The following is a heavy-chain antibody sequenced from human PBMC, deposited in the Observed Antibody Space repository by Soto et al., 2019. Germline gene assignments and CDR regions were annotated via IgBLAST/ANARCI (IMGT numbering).Heavy chain of an antibody. V-gene: IGHV1-46*01. D-gene: IGHD6-19*01. CDR1: GYTFTSYY. J-gene: IGHJ4*02. CDR2: INPSGGST. Sequence: QVQLVQSGAEVKKPGASVKVSCKASGYTFTSYYMHWVRQAPGQGLEWMGIINPSGGSTSYAQKFQGRVTMTRDTSTSTVYMELSSLRSEDTAVYYCAGDLGVAVAVDYWGQGTLVTVSS. CDR3: AGDLGVAVAVDY.